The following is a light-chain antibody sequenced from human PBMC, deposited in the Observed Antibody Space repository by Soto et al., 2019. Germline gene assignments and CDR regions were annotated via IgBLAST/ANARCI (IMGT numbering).Light chain of an antibody. V-gene: IGKV1-27*01. CDR2: AAS. J-gene: IGKJ1*01. CDR3: QKYNSAPRT. CDR1: QGISNY. Sequence: DIQITQSPSSLSASVGDRVTITCRASQGISNYLAWYQQKPGKVPKLLIYAASTLQSGDPSRFSGSGSGTDFTLTISSLQPEDVATYYCQKYNSAPRTFGQGNKVEIQ.